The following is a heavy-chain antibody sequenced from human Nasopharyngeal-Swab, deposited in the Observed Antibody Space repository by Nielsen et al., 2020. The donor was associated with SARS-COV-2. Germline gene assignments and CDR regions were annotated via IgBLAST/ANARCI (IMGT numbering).Heavy chain of an antibody. CDR1: GGSIRSSNW. CDR3: ARAQRGLEATIFYDYMDV. J-gene: IGHJ6*03. V-gene: IGHV4-4*02. CDR2: IYHGGNT. Sequence: SETLSLTCDVSGGSIRSSNWWTWVRQPPGKGLEWIGEIYHGGNTNYNPSLKSRVSISVDKSKNQFSLKLTSVTATDTAVYYCARAQRGLEATIFYDYMDVWGKGTTVTVSS. D-gene: IGHD5-12*01.